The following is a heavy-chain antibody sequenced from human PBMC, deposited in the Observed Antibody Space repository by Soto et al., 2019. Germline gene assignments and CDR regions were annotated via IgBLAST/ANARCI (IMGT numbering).Heavy chain of an antibody. J-gene: IGHJ4*02. CDR1: GFTFSSYW. CDR3: VRTSLVVAAATREDY. Sequence: EVQLVESGGGLVQPGGSLRLSCAASGFTFSSYWMHWVRQAPGKGLVWVSRINSDGSSTSYADSVKSRFTISRDNAKNTLYLQMNSRRAEDTAGYYCVRTSLVVAAATREDYWGQGTLVTVSS. CDR2: INSDGSST. D-gene: IGHD2-15*01. V-gene: IGHV3-74*01.